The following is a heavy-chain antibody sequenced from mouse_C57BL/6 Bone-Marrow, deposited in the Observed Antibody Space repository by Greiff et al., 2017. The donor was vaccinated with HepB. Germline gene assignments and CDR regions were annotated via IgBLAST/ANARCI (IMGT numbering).Heavy chain of an antibody. V-gene: IGHV14-2*01. D-gene: IGHD1-1*01. CDR2: IDPEDGET. J-gene: IGHJ2*01. CDR1: GFNIKDYY. Sequence: VHVKQSGAELVKPGASVKLSCTASGFNIKDYYMHWVKQRTEQGLEWIGRIDPEDGETKYAPKFQGKATITADTSSNTAYLQLSSLTSEDTAVYYCARSSTTVVFYYFDYWGQGTTLTVSS. CDR3: ARSSTTVVFYYFDY.